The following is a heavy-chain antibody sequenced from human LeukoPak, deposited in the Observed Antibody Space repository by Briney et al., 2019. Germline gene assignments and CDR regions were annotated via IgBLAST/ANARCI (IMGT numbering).Heavy chain of an antibody. Sequence: PGRSLRLSCAASGFTFDDHAMHWVRQAPGKGLEWVSGISWNSGSIGYADSVKGRFTISRDNAKNSLYLQMNSLRAEDTALYYCAKDSGYDLSAFDYWGQGTLVAVSS. D-gene: IGHD5-12*01. V-gene: IGHV3-9*01. J-gene: IGHJ4*02. CDR3: AKDSGYDLSAFDY. CDR2: ISWNSGSI. CDR1: GFTFDDHA.